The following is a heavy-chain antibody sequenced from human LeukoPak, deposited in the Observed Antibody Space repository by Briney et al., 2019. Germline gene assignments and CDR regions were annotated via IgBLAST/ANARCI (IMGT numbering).Heavy chain of an antibody. Sequence: GGSLRLSCTGSGFNFGDSVMSWFRQAPGKGLEWVAFIRSKRYGGTTQYAASVKGRFTISRDDSKSVAYLQRNSQKTEDTAVYYCSRSYDVLSGYFPPDYWGQGTLVTVSS. D-gene: IGHD3-9*01. CDR3: SRSYDVLSGYFPPDY. J-gene: IGHJ4*02. CDR1: GFNFGDSV. CDR2: IRSKRYGGTT. V-gene: IGHV3-49*03.